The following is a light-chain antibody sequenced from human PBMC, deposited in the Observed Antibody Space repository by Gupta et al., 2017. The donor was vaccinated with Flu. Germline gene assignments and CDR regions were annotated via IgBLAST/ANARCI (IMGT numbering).Light chain of an antibody. CDR2: DAS. CDR3: QQRSNWPPFT. Sequence: EIVLTQSPATLSLSPGERATLSCRASQGVYSYLAWYQQKPGQAPRLLIYDASNRATGIPARFSGSGSGTDFTLTISSLEPEDFAVYYCQQRSNWPPFTFGPGTKVEIK. V-gene: IGKV3-11*01. CDR1: QGVYSY. J-gene: IGKJ3*01.